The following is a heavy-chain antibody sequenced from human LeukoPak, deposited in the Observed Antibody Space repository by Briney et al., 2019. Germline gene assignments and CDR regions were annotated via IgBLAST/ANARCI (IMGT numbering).Heavy chain of an antibody. CDR3: ARAGTIGVVPALFDY. CDR1: GGSISSHY. D-gene: IGHD2-2*01. CDR2: IYYSGGT. V-gene: IGHV4-59*11. J-gene: IGHJ4*02. Sequence: SETLSLTCTVSGGSISSHYWSWIRQPPGKGLEWIGYIYYSGGTNYNPSLKSRVTISVDTSKNQFSLKLSSVTAADTAVYYCARAGTIGVVPALFDYWGQGTLVTVSS.